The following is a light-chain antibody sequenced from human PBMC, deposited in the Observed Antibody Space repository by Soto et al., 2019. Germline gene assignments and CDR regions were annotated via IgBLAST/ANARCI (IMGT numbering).Light chain of an antibody. CDR1: QSVSSSY. CDR2: GAS. Sequence: EIVLTQSPGTLSLSPGERATLSCRASQSVSSSYLAWYQQKPDQAPRLLIYGASSRATGTPDRFSGSGSGTDFTLTISRLETEDFAVYYCQQYGSSPRTFGQGTKV. CDR3: QQYGSSPRT. J-gene: IGKJ1*01. V-gene: IGKV3-20*01.